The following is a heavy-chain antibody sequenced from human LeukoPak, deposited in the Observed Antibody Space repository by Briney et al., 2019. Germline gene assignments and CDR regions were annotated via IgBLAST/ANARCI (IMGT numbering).Heavy chain of an antibody. CDR1: GFTFSSYG. CDR2: ISYDGSNK. D-gene: IGHD1-1*01. Sequence: PGRSLRLSCAASGFTFSSYGMHWVRQAPGKGLEWVAVISYDGSNKYYADSVKGRFTISRDNSKNTLYLQMNSLRAEDTAVYYCAKARWMRGGMDVWGQGTTVTVSS. CDR3: AKARWMRGGMDV. J-gene: IGHJ6*02. V-gene: IGHV3-30*18.